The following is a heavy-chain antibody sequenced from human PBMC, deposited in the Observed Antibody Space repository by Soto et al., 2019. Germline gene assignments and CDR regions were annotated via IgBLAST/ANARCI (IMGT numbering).Heavy chain of an antibody. Sequence: SSVKVSCKASGGTFISYAISWVRQAPGQGLEWMGGIIPIFGTANYAQKFQGRVTITADKSTSTAYMELSSLRSEDTAVYYCARGRGYSYANWFDPWGQGTLVTVSS. J-gene: IGHJ5*02. CDR1: GGTFISYA. CDR2: IIPIFGTA. V-gene: IGHV1-69*06. D-gene: IGHD5-18*01. CDR3: ARGRGYSYANWFDP.